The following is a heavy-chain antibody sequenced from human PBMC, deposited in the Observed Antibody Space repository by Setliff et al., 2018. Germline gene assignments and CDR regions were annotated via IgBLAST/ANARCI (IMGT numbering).Heavy chain of an antibody. J-gene: IGHJ1*01. CDR3: ARASFGNAGSALEYFHY. CDR2: ISSMSSFI. V-gene: IGHV3-21*01. CDR1: GYPISAYT. Sequence: PGGSLRLSCVASGYPISAYTMTWVRQAPGKGLEWLSSISSMSSFIYQADSVKGRFIISRDNAKSSLFLQMNSLRADDTAVYYCARASFGNAGSALEYFHYWGQGTLVTVSS. D-gene: IGHD1-1*01.